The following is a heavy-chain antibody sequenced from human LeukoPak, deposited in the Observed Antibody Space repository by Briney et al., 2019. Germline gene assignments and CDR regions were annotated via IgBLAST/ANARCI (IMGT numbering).Heavy chain of an antibody. CDR2: IIPIFGTA. J-gene: IGHJ4*02. V-gene: IGHV1-69*01. CDR1: GGTFSSYA. CDR3: ARVVHYGSGSWIQAKTASHARMDY. D-gene: IGHD3-10*01. Sequence: SVKVSCKASGGTFSSYAISWVRQAPGQGLEWMGGIIPIFGTANYAQKFQGRVTITADESTSTAYMELSSLRSEDTAVYYCARVVHYGSGSWIQAKTASHARMDYWGQGTLVTVSS.